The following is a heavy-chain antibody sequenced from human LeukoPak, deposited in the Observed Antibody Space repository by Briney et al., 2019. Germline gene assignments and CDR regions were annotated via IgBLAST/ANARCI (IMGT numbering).Heavy chain of an antibody. D-gene: IGHD2-15*01. Sequence: ASVKVSCKASGYTFTGYYMHWVRQAPGQGLEWMGWINPNSGGTNYAQKFQGRVTMTRDTSISTAYMELSRLRSDDTAVYYCARDLGAPYCSGGSYYANDYWGRGTLVTVSS. J-gene: IGHJ4*02. CDR1: GYTFTGYY. CDR3: ARDLGAPYCSGGSYYANDY. CDR2: INPNSGGT. V-gene: IGHV1-2*02.